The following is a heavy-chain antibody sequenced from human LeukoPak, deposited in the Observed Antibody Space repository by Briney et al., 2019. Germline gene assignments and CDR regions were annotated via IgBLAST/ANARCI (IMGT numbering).Heavy chain of an antibody. CDR2: IDHRGDT. Sequence: NPSETLSLTCAVYGGSFSRYYWSWIRQSPGKGLEWIAEIDHRGDTNYNPSVKSRVTISVDTSKNQFSLKMRSLSAADTALYYCARGATISETGYFDFWGQETLVTVSP. D-gene: IGHD5-24*01. CDR1: GGSFSRYY. CDR3: ARGATISETGYFDF. J-gene: IGHJ4*03. V-gene: IGHV4-34*01.